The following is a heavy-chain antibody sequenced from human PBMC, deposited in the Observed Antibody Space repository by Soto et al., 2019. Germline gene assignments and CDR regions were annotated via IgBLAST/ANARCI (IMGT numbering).Heavy chain of an antibody. Sequence: QVQLVESGGGVVQPGRSLRLSCAASGFTFSSYGMHWVRQAPGKGLEWVAVISYDGSNKYYADSVKGRFTISRDNSKNTLYLQMNSLSAADTAVYYCARSPYSVSYLAYFDCWGQGTVITVSS. D-gene: IGHD1-26*01. V-gene: IGHV3-30*03. CDR1: GFTFSSYG. CDR3: ARSPYSVSYLAYFDC. J-gene: IGHJ4*02. CDR2: ISYDGSNK.